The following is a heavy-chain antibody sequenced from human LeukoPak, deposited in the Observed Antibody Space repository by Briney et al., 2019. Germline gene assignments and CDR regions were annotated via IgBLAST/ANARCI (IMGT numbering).Heavy chain of an antibody. CDR3: ARDRYCSGGSCYLARFGY. Sequence: SETLSLTCAVYGGSFGGYYWSWIRQPPGKGLEWIGEINHSGSTNYNPCLKSRVTISVDTSKNQFSLKLSSVTAADTAVYYCARDRYCSGGSCYLARFGYWGQGTLVTVSS. J-gene: IGHJ4*02. V-gene: IGHV4-34*01. CDR2: INHSGST. CDR1: GGSFGGYY. D-gene: IGHD2-15*01.